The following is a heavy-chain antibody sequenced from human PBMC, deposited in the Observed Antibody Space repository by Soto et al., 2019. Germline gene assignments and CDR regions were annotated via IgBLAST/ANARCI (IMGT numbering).Heavy chain of an antibody. Sequence: SETLSLTCTVSGGSISSSSYYWGWIRQPPGKGLEWIGSIYYSGSTYYNPSLKSRVTISVDTSKNQFSLKLSSVTAADTAVYYCARQGLVTYYYYYYGMDVWGQGTTVTVSS. V-gene: IGHV4-39*01. J-gene: IGHJ6*02. CDR1: GGSISSSSYY. CDR3: ARQGLVTYYYYYYGMDV. D-gene: IGHD3-9*01. CDR2: IYYSGST.